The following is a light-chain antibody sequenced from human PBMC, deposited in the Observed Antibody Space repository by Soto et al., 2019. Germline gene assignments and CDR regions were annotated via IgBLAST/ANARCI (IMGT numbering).Light chain of an antibody. V-gene: IGLV1-51*01. Sequence: QSVLTQPPSVSAAPGQTVTISCSGSNSNIGSNFLSWYQQFPGTAPKLLIYDTDKRPSGIPDRFSGSKSGTSATLGITGLQTGDEADYYCGTWDNSLSAHVFGGGTKLTVL. CDR1: NSNIGSNF. CDR3: GTWDNSLSAHV. CDR2: DTD. J-gene: IGLJ2*01.